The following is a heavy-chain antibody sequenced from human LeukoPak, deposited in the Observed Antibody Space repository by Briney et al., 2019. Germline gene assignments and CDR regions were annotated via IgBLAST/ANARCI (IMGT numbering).Heavy chain of an antibody. V-gene: IGHV3-23*01. CDR1: GFTFSSHA. D-gene: IGHD1-1*01. CDR2: IDISGGST. CDR3: ANEVRPNDY. Sequence: GGSLRLSCVASGFTFSSHAMCWVRQAPGKGLEWVASIDISGGSTYYEDSVQGRFTISRDNSKNTLYLEMNSLRVEDTALYYCANEVRPNDYWGQGTLVTVSS. J-gene: IGHJ4*02.